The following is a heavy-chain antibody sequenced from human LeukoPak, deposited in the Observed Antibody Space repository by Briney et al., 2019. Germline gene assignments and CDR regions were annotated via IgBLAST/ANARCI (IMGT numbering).Heavy chain of an antibody. Sequence: GGSLRLSCAASGFTFSSYSMNWIRQAPGKGLEWVSSISGSSSYIYYADSVKGRFTISRDNAKNSLYLQMNSLRAEDTAVYYCARLRSGSYGGTDYWGQGTLVTVSS. CDR1: GFTFSSYS. D-gene: IGHD1-26*01. V-gene: IGHV3-21*01. CDR2: ISGSSSYI. J-gene: IGHJ4*02. CDR3: ARLRSGSYGGTDY.